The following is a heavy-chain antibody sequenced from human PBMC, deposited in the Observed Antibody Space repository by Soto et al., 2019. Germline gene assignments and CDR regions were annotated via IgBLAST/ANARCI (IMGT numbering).Heavy chain of an antibody. V-gene: IGHV4-34*01. CDR1: GGSFSGYY. D-gene: IGHD1-7*01. J-gene: IGHJ4*02. CDR3: ARGWNWSYFWFPDY. Sequence: PSETLSLTCAVYGGSFSGYYWSWIRQPPGKGLEWIGEINHSGSTNYNPSLKSRVTISVDTSKNQFSLKLSSVTAADTAVYYCARGWNWSYFWFPDYWGQGTLVTVSS. CDR2: INHSGST.